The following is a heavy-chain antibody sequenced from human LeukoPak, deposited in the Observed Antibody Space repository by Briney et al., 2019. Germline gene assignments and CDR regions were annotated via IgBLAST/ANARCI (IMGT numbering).Heavy chain of an antibody. CDR1: GGSISSGGYY. CDR3: ARGARFGVDY. Sequence: SQTLSLTCTVSGGSISSGGYYWNWIRQHPGKGLEWIGYIYYSGSTYYNPSLKSRVTISVDTSKNQFSLKLSSVTAADTAVYYCARGARFGVDYWGQGTLVTVPS. CDR2: IYYSGST. D-gene: IGHD3-10*01. V-gene: IGHV4-31*03. J-gene: IGHJ4*02.